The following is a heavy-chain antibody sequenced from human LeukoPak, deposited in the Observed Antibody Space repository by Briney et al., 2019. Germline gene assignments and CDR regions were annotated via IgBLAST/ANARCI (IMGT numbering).Heavy chain of an antibody. Sequence: GGSLRLSCAASGFTFSRHGMHWVRQAPGKGLEWVAFIRYDGSDKYYAGSVKGRFTISRDNSENTLYLQMNSLRAEDTAVYYCAKPLGGVGQHNDYWGQGTLVTVSS. CDR1: GFTFSRHG. CDR3: AKPLGGVGQHNDY. CDR2: IRYDGSDK. J-gene: IGHJ4*02. D-gene: IGHD2-21*01. V-gene: IGHV3-30*02.